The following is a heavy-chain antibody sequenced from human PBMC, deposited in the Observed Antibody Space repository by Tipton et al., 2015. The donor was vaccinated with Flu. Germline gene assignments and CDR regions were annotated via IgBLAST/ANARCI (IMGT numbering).Heavy chain of an antibody. CDR1: GGSINDYY. CDR2: IYYSGST. J-gene: IGHJ6*02. V-gene: IGHV4-59*01. Sequence: GLVKPSETLSLTCTVSGGSINDYYWSWIRQPPGKGLEWIGYIYYSGSTNYNPSLKSRVIISGDTSKNQISLKLSSVTAADTAVYYCARESPPDYYYYYGMDVWGQGTTVTVSS. CDR3: ARESPPDYYYYYGMDV.